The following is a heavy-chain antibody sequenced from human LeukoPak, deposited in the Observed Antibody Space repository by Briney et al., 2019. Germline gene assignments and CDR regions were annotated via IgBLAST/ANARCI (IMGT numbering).Heavy chain of an antibody. J-gene: IGHJ4*02. V-gene: IGHV3-7*04. CDR1: GFTFSSYA. Sequence: GGSLRLSCAASGFTFSSYAMSWVRQAPGKGLEWVANIKQDGSEKYYVESVKGRFTISRDNAKKSLYLQMNSLRAEDTAVYYCARVGTMVRGLDCWGQGTLVTVSS. CDR3: ARVGTMVRGLDC. CDR2: IKQDGSEK. D-gene: IGHD3-10*01.